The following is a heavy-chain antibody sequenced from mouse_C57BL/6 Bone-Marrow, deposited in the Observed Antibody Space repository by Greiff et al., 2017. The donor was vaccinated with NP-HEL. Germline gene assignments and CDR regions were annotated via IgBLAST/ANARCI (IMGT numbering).Heavy chain of an antibody. D-gene: IGHD1-1*01. CDR1: GFNITDYY. J-gene: IGHJ3*01. V-gene: IGHV14-2*01. CDR3: APPYYGSLFAY. Sequence: EVQGVESGAELVKPGASVKLSCTASGFNITDYYMHWVKQRTEQGLEWIGRIDPEDGETKYAPKFQGKATITADTSSNTAYLQLSSLTSEDTAVYYCAPPYYGSLFAYWGQGTLVTVSA. CDR2: IDPEDGET.